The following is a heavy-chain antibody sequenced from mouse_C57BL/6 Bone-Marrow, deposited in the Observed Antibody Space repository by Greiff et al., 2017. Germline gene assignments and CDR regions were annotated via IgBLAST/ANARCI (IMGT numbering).Heavy chain of an antibody. J-gene: IGHJ4*01. CDR3: ARDPLYDYVPYYYAMDY. D-gene: IGHD2-4*01. Sequence: EVKLMESGGGLVKPGGSLKLSCAASGFTFSSYAMSWVRQTPEKRLEWVATISDGGSYTYYPDNVKGRFTISRDNAKNNLYLQMSHLKSEDTAMYYCARDPLYDYVPYYYAMDYWGQETSGTVSS. V-gene: IGHV5-4*01. CDR2: ISDGGSYT. CDR1: GFTFSSYA.